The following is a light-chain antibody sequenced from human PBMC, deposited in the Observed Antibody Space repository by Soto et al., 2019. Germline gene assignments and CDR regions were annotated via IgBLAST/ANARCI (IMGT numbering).Light chain of an antibody. CDR3: QQSYDHPVT. CDR2: AAS. CDR1: QSISSY. J-gene: IGKJ5*01. V-gene: IGKV1-39*01. Sequence: DIQMTQSPSSLSASVGDRVSITCRASQSISSYLNWFQQKPGEAPNLLIYAASSLHSGVPSRFRGSRSGTDFILTISSLQPEDFATYYCQQSYDHPVTFGQGTRLEMK.